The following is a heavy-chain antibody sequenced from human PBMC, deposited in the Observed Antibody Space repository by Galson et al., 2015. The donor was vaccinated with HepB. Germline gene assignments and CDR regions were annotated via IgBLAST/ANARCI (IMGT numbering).Heavy chain of an antibody. CDR1: GFTFSGSA. CDR2: IRSKANSYAT. V-gene: IGHV3-73*01. J-gene: IGHJ6*02. CDR3: TRGGAYSSGHMSYYYYYGMDV. Sequence: SLRLSCAASGFTFSGSAMHWVRQASGKGLEWVGRIRSKANSYATAYAASVKGRFTISRDDSKNTAYLQMNSLKTEDTAVYYCTRGGAYSSGHMSYYYYYGMDVWGQGTTVTVSS. D-gene: IGHD6-19*01.